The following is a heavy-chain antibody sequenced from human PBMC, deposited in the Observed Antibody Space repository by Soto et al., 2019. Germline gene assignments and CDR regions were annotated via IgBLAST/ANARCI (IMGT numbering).Heavy chain of an antibody. J-gene: IGHJ3*02. CDR1: GGTFSSYA. V-gene: IGHV1-69*13. Sequence: SVKVSCKASGGTFSSYAISWVRQAPGQGLEWMGGIIPIFGTANYAQKFQGRVTITADESTSTAYMELSSLRSEDTAVYYCAGDFWSGYGAFDIWGQGTIVTVSS. D-gene: IGHD3-3*01. CDR2: IIPIFGTA. CDR3: AGDFWSGYGAFDI.